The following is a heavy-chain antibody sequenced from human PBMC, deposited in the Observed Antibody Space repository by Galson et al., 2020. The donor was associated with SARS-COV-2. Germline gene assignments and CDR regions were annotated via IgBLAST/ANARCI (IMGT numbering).Heavy chain of an antibody. CDR2: INHSGST. J-gene: IGHJ4*02. CDR1: GGSFRDYF. CDR3: ARRTPVLIRDTDY. V-gene: IGHV4-34*01. D-gene: IGHD2-8*01. Sequence: SETLSLTCAVYGGSFRDYFWTWIRQPPGKGLEWIGEINHSGSTNCNPSLKSRVTISVDTSKNQFSLKVTSVTAADTAVYYCARRTPVLIRDTDYWSQGTLVTVSS.